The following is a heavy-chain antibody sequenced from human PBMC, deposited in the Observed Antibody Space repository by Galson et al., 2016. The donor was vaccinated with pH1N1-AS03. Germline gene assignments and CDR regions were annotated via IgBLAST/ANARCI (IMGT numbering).Heavy chain of an antibody. J-gene: IGHJ3*02. Sequence: SVKVSCKASRYTSTKNSVHWLRQAPGQRLEWLGWISTDYGKTAYSQKFQGRVTITKDTSASTAYMELISLQSEDTAVYYCARSDSFDIWGQGTMVTVSS. CDR2: ISTDYGKT. V-gene: IGHV1-3*04. CDR1: RYTSTKNS. CDR3: ARSDSFDI. D-gene: IGHD1-14*01.